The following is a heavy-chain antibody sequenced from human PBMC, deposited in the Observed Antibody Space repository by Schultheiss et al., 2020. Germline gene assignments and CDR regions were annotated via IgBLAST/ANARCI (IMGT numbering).Heavy chain of an antibody. CDR2: ISSSSSYI. Sequence: GGSLRLSCAASGFTFSSYSMNWVRQAPGKGLEWVSSISSSSSYIYYADSVKGRFTISRDNSKNTLYLQMNSLRAEDTAVYYCARDRFGYGMDVWGQGTTVTVSS. D-gene: IGHD3-16*01. CDR1: GFTFSSYS. V-gene: IGHV3-21*01. CDR3: ARDRFGYGMDV. J-gene: IGHJ6*02.